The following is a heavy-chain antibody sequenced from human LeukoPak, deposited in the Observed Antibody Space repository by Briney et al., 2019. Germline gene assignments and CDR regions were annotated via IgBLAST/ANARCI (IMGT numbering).Heavy chain of an antibody. V-gene: IGHV4-34*09. Sequence: SETLSLTCAVYGGSFSGYYWSWIRQPPGKGLEWIGEINHSGSTNYNPSLKSRVTISVDTSKNQFSLKLSSVTAADTAVYYCARACCTNGVCYRGKNWFDPWGQGTLVTVSS. CDR1: GGSFSGYY. J-gene: IGHJ5*02. CDR3: ARACCTNGVCYRGKNWFDP. D-gene: IGHD2-8*01. CDR2: INHSGST.